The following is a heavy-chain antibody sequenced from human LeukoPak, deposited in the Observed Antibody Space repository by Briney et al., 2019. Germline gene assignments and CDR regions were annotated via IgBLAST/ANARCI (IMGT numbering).Heavy chain of an antibody. J-gene: IGHJ4*02. Sequence: SETLSLTCAVYGGSFSGYYWSWIRQPPGKGLEWIGEINHSGSTNYNPSLKSRVTISVDTSKNQFSLKLSSVTAADTAVYYCARGALDYYGSGREDYWGQGTLVTVSS. CDR3: ARGALDYYGSGREDY. D-gene: IGHD3-10*01. CDR1: GGSFSGYY. V-gene: IGHV4-34*01. CDR2: INHSGST.